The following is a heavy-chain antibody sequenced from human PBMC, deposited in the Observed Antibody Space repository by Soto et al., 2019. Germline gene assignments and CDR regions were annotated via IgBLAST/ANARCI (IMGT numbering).Heavy chain of an antibody. CDR2: IYYSGTT. D-gene: IGHD1-1*01. CDR3: AREMKCENDGGYYLYGMDV. V-gene: IGHV4-31*03. CDR1: GGSISSGANY. Sequence: SETLSLTCTVSGGSISSGANYWSWIRQEPGKGLDWIGYIYYSGTTYYNPSLKSRVTISLDTSKNQFSLNLSSVTAADTAVYYCAREMKCENDGGYYLYGMDVWGQGTTVTVSS. J-gene: IGHJ6*02.